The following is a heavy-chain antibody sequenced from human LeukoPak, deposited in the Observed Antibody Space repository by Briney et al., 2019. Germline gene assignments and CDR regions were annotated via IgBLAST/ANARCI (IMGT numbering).Heavy chain of an antibody. D-gene: IGHD3-10*01. CDR3: ARERGLWFGELWGVSDYYYGMDV. CDR1: GYTFTGYY. Sequence: ASVKVSCKASGYTFTGYYMHWVRQAPGQGLEWMGWINPNSGGTNYAQKFQGRVNMTRETSISTAYMELSRLRSDDTAVYYCARERGLWFGELWGVSDYYYGMDVWGQGTTVTVSS. CDR2: INPNSGGT. J-gene: IGHJ6*02. V-gene: IGHV1-2*02.